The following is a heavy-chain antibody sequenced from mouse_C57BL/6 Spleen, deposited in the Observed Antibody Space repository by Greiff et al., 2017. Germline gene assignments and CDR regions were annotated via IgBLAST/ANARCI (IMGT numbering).Heavy chain of an antibody. D-gene: IGHD2-3*01. CDR1: GYTFTSYW. V-gene: IGHV1-69*01. CDR2: IDPSDSYT. CDR3: ARSLYDGYYGFAY. J-gene: IGHJ3*01. Sequence: QVQLQQPGAELVMPGASVKLSCKASGYTFTSYWMHWVKQRPGQGLEWIGEIDPSDSYTNYNQKFKGKSTLTVDKSSSTAYMQLSSLTSEDSAVYYCARSLYDGYYGFAYWGQGTLVTVSA.